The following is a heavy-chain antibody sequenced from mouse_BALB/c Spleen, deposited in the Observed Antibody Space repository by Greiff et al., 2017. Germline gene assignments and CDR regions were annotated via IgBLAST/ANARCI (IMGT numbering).Heavy chain of an antibody. CDR2: ISNGGGST. CDR1: GFTFSSYT. D-gene: IGHD2-3*01. CDR3: ARRGWLLRYFDV. V-gene: IGHV5-12-2*01. J-gene: IGHJ1*01. Sequence: EVQLVESGGGLVQPGGSLKLSCAASGFTFSSYTMSWVRQTPEKRLEWVAYISNGGGSTYYPDTVKGRFTISRDNAKNTLYLQMSSLKSEDTAMYYCARRGWLLRYFDVWGAGTTVTVSS.